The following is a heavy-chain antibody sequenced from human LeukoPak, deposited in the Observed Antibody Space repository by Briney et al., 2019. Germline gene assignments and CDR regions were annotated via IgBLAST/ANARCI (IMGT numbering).Heavy chain of an antibody. Sequence: GGSLRLSCGASGFTFSSYGMHWVRQAPGKGLEWVAFIPYDATYTYYRDSVKGRFTISRDNSKNTVYLQLNSLRTEDSAVFYWAKDPEHCTSPKCRQDYIQHWGQGTLVTVSS. CDR2: IPYDATYT. CDR1: GFTFSSYG. V-gene: IGHV3-30*02. D-gene: IGHD2-2*01. CDR3: AKDPEHCTSPKCRQDYIQH. J-gene: IGHJ1*01.